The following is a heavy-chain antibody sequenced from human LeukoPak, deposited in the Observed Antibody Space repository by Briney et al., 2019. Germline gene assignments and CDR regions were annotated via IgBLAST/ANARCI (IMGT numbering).Heavy chain of an antibody. Sequence: PSGTLSLTCAVSGGSISSSDWWSWVRQPPGKGLEWIGEIYHSGSTNTNPSLKSRVTISLDTSKNQFSLKLRSVTAADTAVYYCASVRGYSSGWYASGFDPWGQGTLVTVSS. CDR1: GGSISSSDW. CDR3: ASVRGYSSGWYASGFDP. CDR2: IYHSGST. D-gene: IGHD6-19*01. J-gene: IGHJ5*02. V-gene: IGHV4-4*02.